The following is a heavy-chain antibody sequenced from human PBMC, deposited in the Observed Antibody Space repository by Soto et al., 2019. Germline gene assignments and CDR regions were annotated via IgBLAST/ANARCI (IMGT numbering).Heavy chain of an antibody. Sequence: VGSVEVSCKGSGYTFPSYYIKWVRQAPGQGLEWMGWMNPNSGNTGYAQKFQGRVTMTRNTSISTAYMELSSLRSEDTAVYYCARGLNCGGDCYSDYWGQGTLVTVSS. CDR3: ARGLNCGGDCYSDY. J-gene: IGHJ4*02. D-gene: IGHD2-21*01. CDR1: GYTFPSYY. CDR2: MNPNSGNT. V-gene: IGHV1-8*01.